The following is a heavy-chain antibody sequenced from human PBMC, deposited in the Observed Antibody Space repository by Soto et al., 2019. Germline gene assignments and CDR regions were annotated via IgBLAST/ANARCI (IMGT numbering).Heavy chain of an antibody. CDR2: IYYDGTT. V-gene: IGHV4-59*02. J-gene: IGHJ4*02. CDR1: GGSVSPYY. D-gene: IGHD6-19*01. CDR3: ARGRHWLDY. Sequence: QVQLQESGPGLVKPSETVSLTCTVSGGSVSPYYWTWVRRPPGKGLEWLAYIYYDGTTNYTPSLKSRVTISLDPSKNQFSLRLTSVTAADTAVYYCARGRHWLDYWGQGTLLTVSS.